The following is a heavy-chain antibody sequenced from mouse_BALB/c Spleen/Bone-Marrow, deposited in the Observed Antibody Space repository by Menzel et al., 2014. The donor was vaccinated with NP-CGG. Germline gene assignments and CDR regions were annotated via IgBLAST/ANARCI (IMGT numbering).Heavy chain of an antibody. CDR1: GYTFXSTW. V-gene: IGHV1S130*01. CDR2: IHPNSGNT. CDR3: TRDGVGGAMDY. J-gene: IGHJ4*01. D-gene: IGHD2-3*01. Sequence: QVQLQQSGSVLVRPGDSVKLSCKASGYTFXSTWIHWAKQRPGQGLEWIGEIHPNSGNTKYNEKLKGKATLTADTSSSTAYVDLSSLTSEDSAVYYCTRDGVGGAMDYWGQGTSVTVSS.